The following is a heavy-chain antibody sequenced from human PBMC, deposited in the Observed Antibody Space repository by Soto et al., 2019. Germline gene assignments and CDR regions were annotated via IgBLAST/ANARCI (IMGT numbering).Heavy chain of an antibody. CDR3: AKIAAAGYFDY. CDR1: GFTFSSYA. V-gene: IGHV3-23*01. Sequence: GRSRRRSWAASGFTFSSYAMSWVRQAPGKGLEWVSAISGSGGSTYYADSVKGRFTISRDNSKNTLYLQMNSLRAEDTAVYYCAKIAAAGYFDYWGQGTLVTVSS. CDR2: ISGSGGST. J-gene: IGHJ4*02. D-gene: IGHD6-13*01.